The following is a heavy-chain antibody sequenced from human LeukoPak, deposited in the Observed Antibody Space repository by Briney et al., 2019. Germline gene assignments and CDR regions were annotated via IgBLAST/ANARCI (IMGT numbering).Heavy chain of an antibody. Sequence: GRSLRLSCAASGFTFSSYAMHWVRQAPGKGLEWVAVISYDGSNKYYADSVKSRFTISRDNSKNTLYLQMNSLRAEDTAVYYCAKCLGSGWYASSDWGQGTLVTVSS. CDR3: AKCLGSGWYASSD. V-gene: IGHV3-30-3*02. J-gene: IGHJ4*02. CDR1: GFTFSSYA. D-gene: IGHD6-13*01. CDR2: ISYDGSNK.